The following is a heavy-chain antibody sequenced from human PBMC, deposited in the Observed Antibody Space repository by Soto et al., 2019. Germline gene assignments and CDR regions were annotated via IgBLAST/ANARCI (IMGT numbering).Heavy chain of an antibody. CDR1: GGSISSGGYS. Sequence: QLQVQESGSGLVKPSQTLSLTCAVSGGSISSGGYSWSSIRQPPGKGMEWIGYIYHSGSTYYNPSLKSRVTISVDRSKNQLSLKLSSVTAADTAVYYCARVVTGDWGQGTLVNVSS. CDR3: ARVVTGD. V-gene: IGHV4-30-2*01. J-gene: IGHJ4*02. D-gene: IGHD5-18*01. CDR2: IYHSGST.